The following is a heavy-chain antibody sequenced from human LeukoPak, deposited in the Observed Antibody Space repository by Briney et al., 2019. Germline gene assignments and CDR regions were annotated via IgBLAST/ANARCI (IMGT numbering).Heavy chain of an antibody. D-gene: IGHD3-3*02. Sequence: GVAVNASCKASGYTFINYYIHWVRQAPGQGLEWMGIINPSGGTTSYAQKFQGRVTMTRDTSTSTVYMELSSLRSEDTAVYYCAKLAGAYFDYWGQGNLGSVSS. J-gene: IGHJ4*02. V-gene: IGHV1-46*01. CDR3: AKLAGAYFDY. CDR1: GYTFINYY. CDR2: INPSGGTT.